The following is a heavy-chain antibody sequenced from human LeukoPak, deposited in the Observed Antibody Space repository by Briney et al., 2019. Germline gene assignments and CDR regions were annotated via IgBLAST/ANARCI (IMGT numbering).Heavy chain of an antibody. CDR1: GFTFSKAW. J-gene: IGHJ4*02. CDR3: TTLPGYSYGYLQDY. CDR2: IKATPDGGTT. D-gene: IGHD5-18*01. V-gene: IGHV3-15*01. Sequence: PGGSLRFSCAASGFTFSKAWMSWVRQAPGKGLEWVGHIKATPDGGTTEYGAPVKGRFTISRDDSKNTLYLQMNSLKSEDTAVYFCTTLPGYSYGYLQDYWGQGTLVTVSS.